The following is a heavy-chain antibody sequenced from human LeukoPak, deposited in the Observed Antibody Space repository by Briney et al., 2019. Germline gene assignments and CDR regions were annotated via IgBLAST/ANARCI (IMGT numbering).Heavy chain of an antibody. D-gene: IGHD1-14*01. J-gene: IGHJ4*02. CDR1: GYSISRGYY. CDR2: IFHSGST. V-gene: IGHV4-38-2*02. CDR3: ARDSTRYTPIPLDY. Sequence: SETLSLTCSVSGYSISRGYYWGWIRQPPGKGLEWIGTIFHSGSTYYNPSLKSRVTISVDTSKNQFSLRLTSVTAADTAVYYCARDSTRYTPIPLDYWGQGTPVAVSS.